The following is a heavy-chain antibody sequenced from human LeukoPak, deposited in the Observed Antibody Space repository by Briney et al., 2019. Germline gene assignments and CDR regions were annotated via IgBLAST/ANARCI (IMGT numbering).Heavy chain of an antibody. CDR3: ARGLCSSTGCYQGPFDF. V-gene: IGHV3-15*01. CDR1: GFIFSSAW. CDR2: IKNKTYGGTT. D-gene: IGHD2-2*01. J-gene: IGHJ4*02. Sequence: GGSLRLSCAASGFIFSSAWMTWVRQAPGKGLEWVGHIKNKTYGGTTDYAAPVKGRFIISRDDSKNTLYLQMNRLRTDDTAVCYCARGLCSSTGCYQGPFDFWGQGMLVTVSS.